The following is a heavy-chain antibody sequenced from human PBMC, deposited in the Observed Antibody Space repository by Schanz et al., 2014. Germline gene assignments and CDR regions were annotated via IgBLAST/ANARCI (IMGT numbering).Heavy chain of an antibody. D-gene: IGHD1-1*01. J-gene: IGHJ4*02. Sequence: EVQLLESGGGLVQPGGSLRLSCAASGFTFSSYAMSWVRQAPGKGLEWVSTIGTSGGTNYAESVKGRFTISRDNSKNTLCLQMNSLRSEATAVYFCANIERIEDWGQGTLVTVSS. CDR3: ANIERIED. V-gene: IGHV3-23*01. CDR2: IGTSGGT. CDR1: GFTFSSYA.